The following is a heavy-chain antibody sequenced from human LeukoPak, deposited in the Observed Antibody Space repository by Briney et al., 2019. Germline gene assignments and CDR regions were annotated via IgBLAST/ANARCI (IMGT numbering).Heavy chain of an antibody. CDR1: GYTFTGYY. V-gene: IGHV1-2*02. Sequence: ASVKVSCKASGYTFTGYYMHWVRQAPGQGLEWMGWINPNSGGTNYAQKFQGRVTMTRDTSISTAYMELSRLRSDDTAVDYCAREESGAYYDSSGYYLDWGQGTLVTVSS. CDR3: AREESGAYYDSSGYYLD. D-gene: IGHD3-22*01. J-gene: IGHJ4*02. CDR2: INPNSGGT.